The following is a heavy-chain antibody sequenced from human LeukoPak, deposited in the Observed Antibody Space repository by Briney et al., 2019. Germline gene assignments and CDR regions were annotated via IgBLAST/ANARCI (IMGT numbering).Heavy chain of an antibody. J-gene: IGHJ2*01. Sequence: SQTLSLTXTVSGGSISSGSYYWSWIRQPAGKGLEWIGRIYTSGSTNYNPSLKSRVTISVGTSKNQFSLKLSSVTAADTAVYYCARGAPDFDLWGRGTLVTVSS. CDR3: ARGAPDFDL. D-gene: IGHD3-16*01. CDR2: IYTSGST. V-gene: IGHV4-61*02. CDR1: GGSISSGSYY.